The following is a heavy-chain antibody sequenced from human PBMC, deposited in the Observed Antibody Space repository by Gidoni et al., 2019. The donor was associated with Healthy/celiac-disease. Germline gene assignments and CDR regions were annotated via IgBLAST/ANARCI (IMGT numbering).Heavy chain of an antibody. Sequence: QVQLVQSGAEVTTPGASVMVSCKASGYTFTNYGVHWIRQARGQGIEWMGWVNPRRDETGYAQKFQGRVTMTRDRSTNAAYMELSSLRSDDTAVYYCARGAFFCSGGSCYYDSWGQGTLVTVSS. V-gene: IGHV1-8*01. J-gene: IGHJ4*02. CDR3: ARGAFFCSGGSCYYDS. CDR1: GYTFTNYG. CDR2: VNPRRDET. D-gene: IGHD2-15*01.